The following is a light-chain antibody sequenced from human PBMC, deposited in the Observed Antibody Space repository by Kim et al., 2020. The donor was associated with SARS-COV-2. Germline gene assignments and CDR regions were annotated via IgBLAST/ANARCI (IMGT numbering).Light chain of an antibody. CDR3: QQVDSYPVT. Sequence: ASVGDRVTITCRASQGINSHLGWHQQKPGKPPKMLIHTATTLRSGVPSRFSGSQSGTEFSLTISNLQPEDSATYYCQQVDSYPVTFGQGTRLEIK. CDR2: TAT. V-gene: IGKV1-9*01. J-gene: IGKJ5*01. CDR1: QGINSH.